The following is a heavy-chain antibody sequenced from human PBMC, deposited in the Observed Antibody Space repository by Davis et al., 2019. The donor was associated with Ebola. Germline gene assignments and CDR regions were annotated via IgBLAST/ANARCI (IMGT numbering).Heavy chain of an antibody. Sequence: GESLKISCKGSGYSFPNYWIGWVRQMPGKGLEWMGIIYTGDSDTRYSPSFRGQVTISADKSMKTAFLQWSSLKASDSGMYYCASLRRTITGMDDGFDIWGQGTMVTVSS. CDR1: GYSFPNYW. CDR2: IYTGDSDT. CDR3: ASLRRTITGMDDGFDI. V-gene: IGHV5-51*01. J-gene: IGHJ3*02. D-gene: IGHD2-8*02.